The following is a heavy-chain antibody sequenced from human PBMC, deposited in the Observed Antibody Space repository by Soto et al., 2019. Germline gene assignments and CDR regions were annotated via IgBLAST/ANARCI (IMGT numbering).Heavy chain of an antibody. CDR1: GYGVSGNSAA. V-gene: IGHV6-1*01. CDR2: TYYRSKWYN. J-gene: IGHJ6*02. CDR3: AGGYSSSSPTSLQYYGMDV. Sequence: SQALSLTCVISGYGVSGNSAAWNWIRQSPSRGLEWLGRTYYRSKWYNDYAGSVKSRITINPDTSKNHFSLQLNSVTPEDTAVYYCAGGYSSSSPTSLQYYGMDVWGQGTTVNVSS. D-gene: IGHD6-6*01.